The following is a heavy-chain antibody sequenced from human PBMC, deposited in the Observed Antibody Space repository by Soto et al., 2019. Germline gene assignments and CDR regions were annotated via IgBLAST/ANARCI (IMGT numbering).Heavy chain of an antibody. V-gene: IGHV1-18*01. CDR3: ARDGQLELLPESYYYYGMDV. D-gene: IGHD1-7*01. CDR1: GYTFTSYG. Sequence: ASVKVSCKASGYTFTSYGISWVRQAPGQGLEWMGWISAYNGNTNYAQKLQGRVTMTTDTSTSTAYMELRSLRSDDTAVYYCARDGQLELLPESYYYYGMDVWGQGTTVTVSS. J-gene: IGHJ6*02. CDR2: ISAYNGNT.